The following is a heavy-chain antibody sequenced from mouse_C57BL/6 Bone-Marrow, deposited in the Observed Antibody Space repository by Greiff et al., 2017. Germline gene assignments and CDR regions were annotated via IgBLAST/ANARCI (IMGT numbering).Heavy chain of an antibody. V-gene: IGHV2-2*01. CDR1: GFSLTSYG. D-gene: IGHD2-4*01. CDR2: IWSGGST. Sequence: VQLVESGPGLVQPSQSLSITCTVSGFSLTSYGVHWVRQSPGKGLEWLGVIWSGGSTDYNAAFISRLSISKDNSKSQVFFKMNSLQADDTAIYYCARNGGYYDYDDCDYWGQGTTLTVSS. J-gene: IGHJ2*01. CDR3: ARNGGYYDYDDCDY.